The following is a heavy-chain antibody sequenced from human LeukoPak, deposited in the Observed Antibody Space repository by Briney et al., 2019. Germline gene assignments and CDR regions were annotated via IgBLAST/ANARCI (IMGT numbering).Heavy chain of an antibody. Sequence: GGSLRLSCAVSGLTFSNYAMSWVRQAPGKGLEWVSVIGGSGVNTYYADSVKGRFTISRDNSKNTLYLQMNSLRAEDTAVYYCAKLVPSDDFWSGYLGWFDPWGQGTLVTVSS. CDR2: IGGSGVNT. V-gene: IGHV3-23*01. D-gene: IGHD3-3*01. CDR1: GLTFSNYA. J-gene: IGHJ5*02. CDR3: AKLVPSDDFWSGYLGWFDP.